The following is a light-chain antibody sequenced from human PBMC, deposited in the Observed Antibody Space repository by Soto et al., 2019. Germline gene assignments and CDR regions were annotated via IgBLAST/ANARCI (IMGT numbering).Light chain of an antibody. CDR1: SSDVGSYNL. V-gene: IGLV2-23*02. Sequence: QSALTQAASVSGSPGQSITISCTGTSSDVGSYNLVSWYQQHPGKAPKLMIYEVSKRPSGLSNRFSGSKSGKTASLTISGLQAEDEADYYCCSYAGSRTPLIFGTGTKLTVL. CDR3: CSYAGSRTPLI. CDR2: EVS. J-gene: IGLJ1*01.